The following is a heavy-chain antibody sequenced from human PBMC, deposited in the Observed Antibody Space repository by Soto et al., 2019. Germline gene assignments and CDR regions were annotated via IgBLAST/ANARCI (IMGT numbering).Heavy chain of an antibody. CDR3: ARVVEFSSSSAEDYLDL. CDR2: ISGYSGDT. D-gene: IGHD6-6*01. CDR1: GYTFPHYG. Sequence: VQLVQSGAEVKKPEASVKVSCRASGYTFPHYGITWVRQAPGHGLEWMGWISGYSGDTKYAQKYQGRVSMTTDTSTNIAYMELRSLRPDDTAMYYCARVVEFSSSSAEDYLDLWGQGTLVTVSS. V-gene: IGHV1-18*01. J-gene: IGHJ5*02.